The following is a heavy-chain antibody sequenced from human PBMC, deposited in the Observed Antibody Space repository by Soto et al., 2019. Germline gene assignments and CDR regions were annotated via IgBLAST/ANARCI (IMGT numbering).Heavy chain of an antibody. Sequence: QVQLQQWGAGLLKPSETLSLTCAVQGGFVSSVSYYWSSIRQPPEKVLEWIGEMRHSGGTQFKPSLRSRLIISVETSKNQFSLKMSSVTAADTALYYCARVERGTATTVVDAFDIWGPGTMVTVSS. CDR3: ARVERGTATTVVDAFDI. V-gene: IGHV4-34*01. J-gene: IGHJ3*02. D-gene: IGHD1-1*01. CDR2: MRHSGGT. CDR1: GGFVSSVSYY.